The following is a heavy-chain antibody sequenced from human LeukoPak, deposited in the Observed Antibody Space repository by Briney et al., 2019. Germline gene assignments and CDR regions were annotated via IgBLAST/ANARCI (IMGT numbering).Heavy chain of an antibody. CDR3: AGEWDPPMKYFDY. J-gene: IGHJ4*02. V-gene: IGHV3-21*01. Sequence: SGGSLRPSCAASGFTFSSYSMNWVRQAPGKGLEWVSSISSSSYIYYADSVKGRFTISRDNAKNSLYLQMNSLRAEDTAVYYCAGEWDPPMKYFDYWGQGTLVTVSS. D-gene: IGHD1-26*01. CDR1: GFTFSSYS. CDR2: ISSSSYI.